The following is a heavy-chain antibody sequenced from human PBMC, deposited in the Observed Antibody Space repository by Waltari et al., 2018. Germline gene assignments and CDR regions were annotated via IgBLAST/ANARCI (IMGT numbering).Heavy chain of an antibody. J-gene: IGHJ5*02. Sequence: QMQLQESGPGLVKTSETLSLTCTVSGGSITAYQWSWIRQTPGKGLEWIGHVYYSGSTNYTPSIKSRVTISIDTPKNQFSLKLSSVAAADTAVYFCARDSGKYLDPWGQGTLVTVSS. CDR3: ARDSGKYLDP. D-gene: IGHD6-25*01. CDR2: VYYSGST. V-gene: IGHV4-59*01. CDR1: GGSITAYQ.